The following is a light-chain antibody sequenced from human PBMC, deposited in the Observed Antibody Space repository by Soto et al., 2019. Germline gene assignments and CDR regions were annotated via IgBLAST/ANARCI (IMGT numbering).Light chain of an antibody. CDR2: DVS. V-gene: IGLV2-14*03. Sequence: QSVLTQPASVSGSPGQSITISCTGTSSDVGGYNYVSWYQHHPGKAPKLLIYDVSNRPSGISNRFSGSKSDNTASLTISGLQPEDEVDYYCSSYTTSNTRQIVFGTGTNVTVL. CDR3: SSYTTSNTRQIV. CDR1: SSDVGGYNY. J-gene: IGLJ1*01.